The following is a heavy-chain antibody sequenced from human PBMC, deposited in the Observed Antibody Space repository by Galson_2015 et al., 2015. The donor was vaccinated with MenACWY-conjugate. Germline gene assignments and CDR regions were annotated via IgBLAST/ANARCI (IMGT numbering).Heavy chain of an antibody. Sequence: SVKVSCKASGYTFTSYAMHWVRQAPGQRLEWMGWINAGNGNTKYSQKFQGRVTITRDTSASIAYMELSSLRSEDTAVYYCARGGIVGATEVDYWGQGTLVTVSS. CDR1: GYTFTSYA. CDR3: ARGGIVGATEVDY. D-gene: IGHD1-26*01. V-gene: IGHV1-3*01. J-gene: IGHJ4*02. CDR2: INAGNGNT.